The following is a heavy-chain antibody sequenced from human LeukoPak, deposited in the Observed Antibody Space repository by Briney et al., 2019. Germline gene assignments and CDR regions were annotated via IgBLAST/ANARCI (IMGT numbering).Heavy chain of an antibody. V-gene: IGHV5-10-1*01. Sequence: GESLRISCEGSGYNFVSNWISWVRQMPGKGLEWMGSIDPSDSYTKYSPSFLGHVTLSVDQSTTTAYLQWSSLKASDTAVYYCARLGDESSVAGTHFDFWGQGALVTVSS. CDR1: GYNFVSNW. CDR2: IDPSDSYT. J-gene: IGHJ4*02. CDR3: ARLGDESSVAGTHFDF. D-gene: IGHD6-19*01.